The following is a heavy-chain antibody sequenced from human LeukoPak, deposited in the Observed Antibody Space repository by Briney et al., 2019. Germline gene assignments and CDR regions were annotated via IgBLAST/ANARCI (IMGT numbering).Heavy chain of an antibody. V-gene: IGHV3-64*01. D-gene: IGHD3-10*01. CDR1: GFTFSYFV. CDR3: ARDVKYYFGSGSYQ. CDR2: IDTNEDMT. J-gene: IGHJ4*02. Sequence: GGSLRLSCEASGFTFSYFVMHWVRQSPGKGLEYVAVIDTNEDMTYYARSVKGRFTISRDNDKNTVYLQMDSLRPEDTAVYYCARDVKYYFGSGSYQWGQGALVTVSS.